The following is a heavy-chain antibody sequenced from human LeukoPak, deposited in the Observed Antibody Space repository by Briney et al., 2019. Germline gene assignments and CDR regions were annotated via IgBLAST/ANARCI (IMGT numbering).Heavy chain of an antibody. CDR3: AREGRLLGAFDV. J-gene: IGHJ3*01. V-gene: IGHV3-7*01. CDR2: IKPDGSHV. CDR1: GFTFSTYW. D-gene: IGHD2-15*01. Sequence: GGSLRLSCAASGFTFSTYWMKWVRQAPGKGLEWVADIKPDGSHVSYVDSVKGRFSISRDNAQNSLYLQVSSLRAEDTAIYCCAREGRLLGAFDVWGQGTMVTVSS.